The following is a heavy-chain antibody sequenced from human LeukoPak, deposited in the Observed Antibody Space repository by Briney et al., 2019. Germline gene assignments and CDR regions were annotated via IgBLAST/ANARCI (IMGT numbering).Heavy chain of an antibody. CDR2: ISSSGSTI. CDR3: ARSEITMVRGGAFDI. CDR1: GFTFRRYE. D-gene: IGHD3-10*01. V-gene: IGHV3-48*03. J-gene: IGHJ3*02. Sequence: QPGRSLRLSCAASGFTFRRYEMNWVRRAPGKGLEWVSYISSSGSTIYYADSVKGRFTISRDNAKNSLFLQMNSLRAEDTAVYYCARSEITMVRGGAFDIWGQGTMVTVSS.